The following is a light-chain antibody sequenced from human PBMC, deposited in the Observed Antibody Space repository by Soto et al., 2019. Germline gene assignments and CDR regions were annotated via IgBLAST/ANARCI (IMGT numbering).Light chain of an antibody. CDR1: QSISSY. CDR2: AAS. CDR3: QQSYSTPLT. V-gene: IGKV1-39*01. Sequence: IPITQPPSSLSASVGEIITIPCRASQSISSYLNWYQQKPGKAPKVMIYAASSLQSGVPSRFSGSGSGTDFTLTISSLQPEDVATYYCQQSYSTPLTFGGGTKVDIK. J-gene: IGKJ4*01.